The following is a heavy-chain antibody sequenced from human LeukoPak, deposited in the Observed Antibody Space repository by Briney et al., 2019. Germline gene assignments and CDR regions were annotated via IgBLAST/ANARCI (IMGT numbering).Heavy chain of an antibody. J-gene: IGHJ4*02. CDR3: AKDVGEVMFDY. CDR2: ICGSCANT. D-gene: IGHD1-26*01. Sequence: GGSLRLSCAASGFTFDNYAMAWVRQAPGKGLEWVSTICGSCANTHYADSVKGRFTISRDNSKNTLYLQMSSLRAGDTAVYYCAKDVGEVMFDYWGQGTLVTVSS. V-gene: IGHV3-23*01. CDR1: GFTFDNYA.